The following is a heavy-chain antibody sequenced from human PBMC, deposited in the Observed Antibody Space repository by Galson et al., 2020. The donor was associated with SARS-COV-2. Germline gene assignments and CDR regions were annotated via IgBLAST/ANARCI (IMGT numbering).Heavy chain of an antibody. J-gene: IGHJ6*02. CDR3: ATFGGYDLNNGVDV. CDR1: GFSFSSYW. CDR2: INGDGSST. Sequence: GSLRLSCAASGFSFSSYWMHWVRQVPGKELVWVSRINGDGSSTMYADSVKGRFAISRDNARNTLSLQMNGLRAEDTAVYYCATFGGYDLNNGVDVWGQGTTVTVSS. V-gene: IGHV3-74*03. D-gene: IGHD5-12*01.